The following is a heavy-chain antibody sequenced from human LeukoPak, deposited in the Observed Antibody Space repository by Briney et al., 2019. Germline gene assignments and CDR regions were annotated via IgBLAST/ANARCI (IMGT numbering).Heavy chain of an antibody. D-gene: IGHD2-2*01. CDR2: INDSGST. Sequence: PSETLSLTCAVSGGALSNYFWTWIRQPPQKGLEWIAEINDSGSTNSNSSLRSRVAISLDTSKNQFSLRPTSVTAADTAVYYCARGQYCSTTTCYSARRYFDFWGQGTLVTVSS. CDR3: ARGQYCSTTTCYSARRYFDF. J-gene: IGHJ4*02. CDR1: GGALSNYF. V-gene: IGHV4-34*01.